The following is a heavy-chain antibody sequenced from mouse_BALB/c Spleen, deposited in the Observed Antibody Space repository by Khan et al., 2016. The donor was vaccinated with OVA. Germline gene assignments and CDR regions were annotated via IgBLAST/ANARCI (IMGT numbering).Heavy chain of an antibody. J-gene: IGHJ3*01. V-gene: IGHV3-8*02. Sequence: VQLQQPGPSLVKPSQTLSLTCSVTGDSITSGYWSWIRKFPGNKLEYMGYMIYTGYTDYNPSLKSRLAITRHTSKNKHYLQLNSVTTEDPATSYCARSTYRYAFAYWGQGTLVTVSA. D-gene: IGHD2-14*01. CDR2: MIYTGYT. CDR1: GDSITSGY. CDR3: ARSTYRYAFAY.